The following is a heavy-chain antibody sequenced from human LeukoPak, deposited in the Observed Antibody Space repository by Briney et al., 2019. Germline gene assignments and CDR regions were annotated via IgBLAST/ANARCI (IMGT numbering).Heavy chain of an antibody. CDR2: ISYDGSNK. D-gene: IGHD3-3*01. CDR3: ARSTLRFLEWFGFDY. CDR1: GFTFSSYA. Sequence: GGSLRLSCAASGFTFSSYAMHWVRQAPGKGLEWVAVISYDGSNKYYADSVKGRFTISRDNSKNTLYLQMNSLRAENTAVYYCARSTLRFLEWFGFDYWGQGTLVTVSS. J-gene: IGHJ4*02. V-gene: IGHV3-30-3*01.